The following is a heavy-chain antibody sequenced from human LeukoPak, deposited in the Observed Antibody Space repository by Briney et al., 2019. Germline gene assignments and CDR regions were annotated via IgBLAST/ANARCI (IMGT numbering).Heavy chain of an antibody. CDR1: GFTFDDYA. Sequence: GGSLRLSCAASGFTFDDYAMHWVRQAPGKGLEWVSGISWNSGSIGYADSVKGRFTISRDNAKNSLYLQMNSLRAEDTALYYCAKEGRFYYYGMDVRGQGTTVTVSS. J-gene: IGHJ6*02. V-gene: IGHV3-9*01. CDR3: AKEGRFYYYGMDV. D-gene: IGHD3-16*01. CDR2: ISWNSGSI.